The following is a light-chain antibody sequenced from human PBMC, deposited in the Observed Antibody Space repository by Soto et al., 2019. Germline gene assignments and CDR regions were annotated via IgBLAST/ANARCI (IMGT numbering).Light chain of an antibody. CDR3: QQYGSSPGT. J-gene: IGKJ1*01. CDR1: QSGSSSY. Sequence: EIVLTQSPGTLSLSPGERATLSCRARQSGSSSYLAWYQQKPGQAPRLRIYGASSRATGIPDRFSRSGSGTDFTLTIRSLEPEDFSVYDCQQYGSSPGTFGEGTKVEI. V-gene: IGKV3-20*01. CDR2: GAS.